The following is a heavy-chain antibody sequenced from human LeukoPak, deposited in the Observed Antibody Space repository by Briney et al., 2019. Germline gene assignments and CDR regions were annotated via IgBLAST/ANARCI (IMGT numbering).Heavy chain of an antibody. J-gene: IGHJ6*02. CDR1: GYTFTDYY. V-gene: IGHV1-2*02. D-gene: IGHD3-22*01. CDR3: ARDYDSSGNYGMDV. CDR2: INPNSGGT. Sequence: GASVKVSCKASGYTFTDYYMHWVRQAPGQGLEWMGWINPNSGGTNYAQKFQGGVTMTRDTSISTAYMELSRLRSDDTAVYYCARDYDSSGNYGMDVWGQGTTVTVSS.